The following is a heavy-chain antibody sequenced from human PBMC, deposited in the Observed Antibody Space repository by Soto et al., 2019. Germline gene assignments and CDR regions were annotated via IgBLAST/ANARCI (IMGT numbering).Heavy chain of an antibody. CDR3: ARGDYYDSSGYYSLFDY. V-gene: IGHV4-59*01. CDR1: GGSISSYY. D-gene: IGHD3-22*01. J-gene: IGHJ4*02. CDR2: IYYSGST. Sequence: QVQLQESGPGLVKPSETLSLACTVSGGSISSYYWSWIRQPPGKGLEWIGYIYYSGSTNYNPSLKSRVTISVVTSKNQFSLKLSSVTAADTAVYYCARGDYYDSSGYYSLFDYWGQGTLVTVSS.